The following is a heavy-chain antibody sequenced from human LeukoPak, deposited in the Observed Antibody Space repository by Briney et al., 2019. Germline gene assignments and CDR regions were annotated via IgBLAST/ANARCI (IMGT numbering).Heavy chain of an antibody. CDR3: ARGGQSSSSFNYYYYYMDV. D-gene: IGHD2-2*01. CDR2: MNPNSGNT. CDR1: GYTFTNYD. J-gene: IGHJ6*03. Sequence: GASVKVSCKASGYTFTNYDINWVRQATGQGLEWMGWMNPNSGNTGYAQKFQGRVTITRNTSISTAYMELSSLRSEDTAVYYCARGGQSSSSFNYYYYYMDVWGKGTTVTVSS. V-gene: IGHV1-8*03.